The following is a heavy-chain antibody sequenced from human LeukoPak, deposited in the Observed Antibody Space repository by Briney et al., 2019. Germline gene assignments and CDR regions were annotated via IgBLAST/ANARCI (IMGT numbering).Heavy chain of an antibody. Sequence: PGGSLRLSCAASEFAFSTYNMNWVRQAPGKGLEWVSAISGGGGNTYYADSVKGRFTISRDNSKNTLYLQMNSLRAEDTAVYYCGKNRYSGSLSPFDIWGQGTMVTVSS. CDR2: ISGGGGNT. V-gene: IGHV3-23*01. CDR1: EFAFSTYN. CDR3: GKNRYSGSLSPFDI. D-gene: IGHD1-26*01. J-gene: IGHJ3*02.